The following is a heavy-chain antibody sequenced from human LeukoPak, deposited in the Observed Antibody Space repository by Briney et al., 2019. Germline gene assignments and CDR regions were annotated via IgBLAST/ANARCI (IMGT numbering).Heavy chain of an antibody. D-gene: IGHD4-17*01. J-gene: IGHJ4*02. CDR3: AKALLTTATTTAGDY. CDR1: GFTFSGYA. V-gene: IGHV3-23*01. Sequence: PGGSLRLSCAASGFTFSGYAMSWVRQAPGKGLEWVSVISGSGASGGSTYYADSVKGRFTISRDNSKNTLYLQMNSLRAEDTAVYYCAKALLTTATTTAGDYWGQGTLVTVSS. CDR2: ISGSGASGGST.